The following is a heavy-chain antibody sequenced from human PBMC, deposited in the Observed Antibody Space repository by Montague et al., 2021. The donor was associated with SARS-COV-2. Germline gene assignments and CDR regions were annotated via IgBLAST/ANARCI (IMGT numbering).Heavy chain of an antibody. CDR2: PYHKSGWRT. CDR1: GDSVSSTAPA. CDR3: ASGWTLFD. Sequence: CAISGDSVSSTAPASNWISHSPPRGHEWLGRPYHKSGWRTDYAVSVERRLAIDADTSKNQFSLQLHSVTPEDSAVYYCASGWTLFDWGQGTLVTVSS. D-gene: IGHD6-19*01. J-gene: IGHJ4*02. V-gene: IGHV6-1*01.